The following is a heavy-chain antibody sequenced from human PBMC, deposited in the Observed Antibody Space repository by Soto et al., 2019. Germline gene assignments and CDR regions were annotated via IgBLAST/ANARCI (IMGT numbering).Heavy chain of an antibody. CDR2: IYHSGST. J-gene: IGHJ6*03. V-gene: IGHV4-4*02. Sequence: TSETLSLTCAVSSGSISSSNWWSWVRQPPGKGLEWIGEIYHSGSTNYNPSLKSRVTISVDKSKNQFSLKLSSVTAADTAVYYCARGQSDSTRQLIQYYYYYYMDVWGKGTTVTVSS. CDR1: SGSISSSNW. D-gene: IGHD5-18*01. CDR3: ARGQSDSTRQLIQYYYYYYMDV.